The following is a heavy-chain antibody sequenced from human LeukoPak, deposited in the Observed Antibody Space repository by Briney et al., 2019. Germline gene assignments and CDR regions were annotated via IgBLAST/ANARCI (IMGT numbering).Heavy chain of an antibody. Sequence: GGSLRLSCAASGFTVSSNYMSWVRQAPGKGLEWVSVIYGGGSTYYADSVKGRFTISRDNSKNTLYLQMNSLRAEDTAVYYCARDFRLRRTYYYGMDVWGQGTTVTVSS. CDR2: IYGGGST. V-gene: IGHV3-53*01. CDR3: ARDFRLRRTYYYGMDV. CDR1: GFTVSSNY. D-gene: IGHD4-17*01. J-gene: IGHJ6*02.